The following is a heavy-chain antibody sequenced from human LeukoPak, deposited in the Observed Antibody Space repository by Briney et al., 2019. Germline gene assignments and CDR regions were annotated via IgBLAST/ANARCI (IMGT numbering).Heavy chain of an antibody. D-gene: IGHD2-21*02. CDR1: GFTFSSYA. Sequence: PGGSLRRSCAASGFTFSSYAMSWVRQGPGKGLEWVSAISGSGGSSDYADSGKGRFTISRDNSKNTLYLQMNSLRAEDTAVYYCAKDITGLTANTKIVVVTAIHPNFDYWGQGTLVTVSS. V-gene: IGHV3-23*01. J-gene: IGHJ4*02. CDR2: ISGSGGSS. CDR3: AKDITGLTANTKIVVVTAIHPNFDY.